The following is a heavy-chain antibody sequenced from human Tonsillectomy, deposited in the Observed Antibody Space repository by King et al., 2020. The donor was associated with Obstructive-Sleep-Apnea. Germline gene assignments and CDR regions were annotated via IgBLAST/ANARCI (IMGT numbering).Heavy chain of an antibody. CDR3: AQPYGVRDAFDI. D-gene: IGHD4-17*01. CDR2: IYHSGST. V-gene: IGHV4-38-2*02. Sequence: VQLQESGPGLVKPSETLSLTCTVSGYSISSGYYWGWIRQPPGKGLEWIGSIYHSGSTYYHPSLKSRVTISVDTSKKQFSLKLSSVTAADTAVYYCAQPYGVRDAFDIWGQGTMVTVSS. CDR1: GYSISSGYY. J-gene: IGHJ3*02.